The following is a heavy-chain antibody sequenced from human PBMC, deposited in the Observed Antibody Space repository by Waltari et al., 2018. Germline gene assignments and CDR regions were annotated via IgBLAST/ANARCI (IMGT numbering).Heavy chain of an antibody. D-gene: IGHD3-10*01. CDR1: GGSFSGYY. CDR2: IIHGGST. J-gene: IGHJ4*02. V-gene: IGHV4-34*12. Sequence: QVQLQQWGAGLLKPSETLSLTCAVYGGSFSGYYWSWIRQPPGKGLEWIGEIIHGGSTNYNPSLQSRVTISVDTSKNQFSLKLSSVTAADTAVYYCASGYVRTGFDYWGQGTLVTVSS. CDR3: ASGYVRTGFDY.